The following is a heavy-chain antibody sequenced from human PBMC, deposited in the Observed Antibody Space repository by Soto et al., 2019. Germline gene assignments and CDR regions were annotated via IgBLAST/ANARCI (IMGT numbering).Heavy chain of an antibody. D-gene: IGHD4-4*01. CDR1: GFTFSSYA. CDR3: ARPLWRDDYNCGYFDL. J-gene: IGHJ2*01. V-gene: IGHV3-30-3*01. Sequence: QVQLVESGGGVVQPGRSLRLSCAASGFTFSSYAMHWVRQAPGKGLEWVAVISYDGSNKYYADSVKGRFTISRDNSKNXLYLQMNSLRAEDTAVYYCARPLWRDDYNCGYFDLWGRGTLVTVSS. CDR2: ISYDGSNK.